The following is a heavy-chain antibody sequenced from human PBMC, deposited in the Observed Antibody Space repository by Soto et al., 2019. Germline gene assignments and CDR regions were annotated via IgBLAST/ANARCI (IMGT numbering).Heavy chain of an antibody. Sequence: PGGSLRLSCAASGFTFSSYGMHWVRQAPGKGLEWVAVISYDGSNKYYADSVKGRFTISRDNSKNTLYLQMNSLRAEDTAVYYCAKDFQTPGGYFQHWGQGTLDTVS. J-gene: IGHJ1*01. CDR3: AKDFQTPGGYFQH. CDR1: GFTFSSYG. CDR2: ISYDGSNK. V-gene: IGHV3-30*18.